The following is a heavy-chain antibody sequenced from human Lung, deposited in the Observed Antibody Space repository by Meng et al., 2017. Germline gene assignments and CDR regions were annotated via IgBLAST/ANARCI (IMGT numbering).Heavy chain of an antibody. CDR2: INPKSGDT. CDR3: ARDEDISAAGKLFGDY. Sequence: QVQLWQSGAEVKKPGASVKGSCKASGNTFPAYWLHWVRRAPGQGLEWMGRINPKSGDTHYAQRFQGRVTMTGDTSISTAYMELSGLRSDDTAMYYCARDEDISAAGKLFGDYWGQGTLVTVSS. CDR1: GNTFPAYW. D-gene: IGHD6-13*01. V-gene: IGHV1-2*06. J-gene: IGHJ4*02.